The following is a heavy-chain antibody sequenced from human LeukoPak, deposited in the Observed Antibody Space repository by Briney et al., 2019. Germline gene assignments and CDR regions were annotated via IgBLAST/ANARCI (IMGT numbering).Heavy chain of an antibody. D-gene: IGHD2-2*01. Sequence: GGSLRLSCAASGFSFSTYGMHWVRQAPGKGLEWVTFMQYDGSEEYYADSVKGRFTMSRDNSKNTLYLQMDSLRGADTAEYYCAGKAAAYYFVYWGQGTLVTVSS. CDR3: AGKAAAYYFVY. V-gene: IGHV3-30*02. J-gene: IGHJ4*02. CDR1: GFSFSTYG. CDR2: MQYDGSEE.